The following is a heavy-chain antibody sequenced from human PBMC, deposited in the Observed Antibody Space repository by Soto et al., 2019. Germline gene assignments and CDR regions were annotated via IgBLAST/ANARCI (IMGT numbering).Heavy chain of an antibody. Sequence: GVLRLSCAASGFTFRSYAMSWVRQSPGRGPEWVSSLTTSGESTYYADSVRGRFFISRDNSKNTLYLQMNSLRAEDTAIYYCAKDDGDPYFDYWGQGTLVTVSS. CDR2: LTTSGEST. J-gene: IGHJ4*02. CDR3: AKDDGDPYFDY. D-gene: IGHD4-17*01. V-gene: IGHV3-23*01. CDR1: GFTFRSYA.